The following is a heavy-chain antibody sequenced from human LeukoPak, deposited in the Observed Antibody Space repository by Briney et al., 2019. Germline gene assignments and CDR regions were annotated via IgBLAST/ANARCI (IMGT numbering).Heavy chain of an antibody. J-gene: IGHJ5*02. CDR1: GYTFTIFY. D-gene: IGHD5-24*01. CDR2: INPSGGGT. CDR3: ASGYKTVSVFDH. Sequence: GASVNVSCKASGYTFTIFYMHWAAQPSGKGFVCMGLINPSGGGTRYAQKFQGRVTMTRDTSTSTVYMELSSLRSEDTAVYYCASGYKTVSVFDHWGQGTLVTVSS. V-gene: IGHV1-46*01.